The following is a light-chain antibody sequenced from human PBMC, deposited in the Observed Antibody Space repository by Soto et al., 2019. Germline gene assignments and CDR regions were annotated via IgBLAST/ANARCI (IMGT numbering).Light chain of an antibody. CDR1: SSDVGSYNL. J-gene: IGLJ3*02. V-gene: IGLV2-23*01. Sequence: QSALTQPASVSGSPGQSINISCTGTSSDVGSYNLVSWYQQHPGKAPKLMIYEGSKRPSGVSNRFSGSKSGNTASLTISGLQAEYEADYYCCSYAGSSRVFGGGTKLTVL. CDR3: CSYAGSSRV. CDR2: EGS.